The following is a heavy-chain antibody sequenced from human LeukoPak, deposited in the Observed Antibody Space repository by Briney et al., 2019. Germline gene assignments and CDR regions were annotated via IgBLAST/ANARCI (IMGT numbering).Heavy chain of an antibody. V-gene: IGHV1-69*05. CDR1: GGTFSSYA. D-gene: IGHD6-13*01. J-gene: IGHJ3*02. CDR3: ARALIAAAGTGYDAFDI. CDR2: IIPIFGTA. Sequence: SVKVSCKASGGTFSSYAISWVRQAPGQGLEWMGGIIPIFGTANYAQKFQGRVTITTDGSTSTAYMELSSLRSEDTAVYYCARALIAAAGTGYDAFDIWGQGTMVTVSS.